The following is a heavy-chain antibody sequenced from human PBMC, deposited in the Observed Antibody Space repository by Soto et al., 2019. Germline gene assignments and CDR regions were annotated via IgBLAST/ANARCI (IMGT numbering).Heavy chain of an antibody. J-gene: IGHJ6*03. CDR1: GYSFTSYW. Sequence: GESLKISCKGSGYSFTSYWIGWVRQMPGKGLEWMGIIYPGDSDTRYSPSFQGQVTISADKSISTAYLQWSSLKASDTAMYYCARLPAYSSSSGRTYYYYYYMDVWGKGTTVTVSS. V-gene: IGHV5-51*01. D-gene: IGHD6-6*01. CDR3: ARLPAYSSSSGRTYYYYYYMDV. CDR2: IYPGDSDT.